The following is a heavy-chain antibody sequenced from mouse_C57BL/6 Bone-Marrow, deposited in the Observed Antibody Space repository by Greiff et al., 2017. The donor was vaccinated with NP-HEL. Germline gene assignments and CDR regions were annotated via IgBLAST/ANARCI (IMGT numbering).Heavy chain of an antibody. V-gene: IGHV1-69*01. CDR2: IDPSDSYT. D-gene: IGHD2-3*01. J-gene: IGHJ2*01. CDR1: GYTFTSYW. CDR3: TRGYYDDYALDY. Sequence: QVQLQQPGAELVMPGASVKLSCKASGYTFTSYWMHWVKQRPGQGLEWIGEIDPSDSYTNYNQNFKGKSTLTVDKYTSTAYMQLSSLTSEDCEVYYCTRGYYDDYALDYWGQGTTLTVSS.